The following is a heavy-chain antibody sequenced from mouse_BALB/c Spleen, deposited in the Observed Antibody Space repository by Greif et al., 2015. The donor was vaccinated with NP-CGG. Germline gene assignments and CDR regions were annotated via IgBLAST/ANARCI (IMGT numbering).Heavy chain of an antibody. Sequence: EVQVVESGGGLVQPGGSRKLSCAASGFTFSSFGMHWVRQAPEKGLEWVAYISSGSSTIYYADTVKGRFTISRDNPKNTLFLQMTSLRSEDTAMYYCARSWGYYTMDYWGQGTSVTVSS. V-gene: IGHV5-17*02. CDR3: ARSWGYYTMDY. CDR1: GFTFSSFG. CDR2: ISSGSSTI. J-gene: IGHJ4*01.